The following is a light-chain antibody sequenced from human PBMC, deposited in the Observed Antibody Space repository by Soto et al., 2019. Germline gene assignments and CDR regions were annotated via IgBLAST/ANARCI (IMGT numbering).Light chain of an antibody. J-gene: IGKJ2*01. CDR3: QQYGSSPYT. V-gene: IGKV3-20*01. CDR2: GAS. CDR1: QSVSSNF. Sequence: EIVLTQSPGTLSLSPGERATLSCRASQSVSSNFLAWYQQKRGQAPRLLIYGASSRATGIPDRFSGSGSGTDFTFAIRRLEPEDFVVDCGQQYGSSPYTFGQRTRLQIK.